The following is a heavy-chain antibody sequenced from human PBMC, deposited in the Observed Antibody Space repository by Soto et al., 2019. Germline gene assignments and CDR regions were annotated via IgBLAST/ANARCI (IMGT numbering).Heavy chain of an antibody. J-gene: IGHJ4*02. V-gene: IGHV4-4*07. CDR3: ASVTFGGVVLAH. CDR1: GASVRSYH. D-gene: IGHD3-16*01. CDR2: VQMSGTT. Sequence: SETLSLTCAVSGASVRSYHWSWIRQAAGKGLEWIGRVQMSGTTNYNPSLKRRVTISIDTSKKQISLNLTSVTDADTAVYYCASVTFGGVVLAHWGQGTLVTVSS.